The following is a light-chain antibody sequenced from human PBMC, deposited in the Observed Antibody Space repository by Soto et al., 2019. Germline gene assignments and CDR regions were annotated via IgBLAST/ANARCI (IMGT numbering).Light chain of an antibody. CDR2: RAS. CDR1: QSISSW. J-gene: IGKJ2*01. CDR3: QQYNSSPYP. V-gene: IGKV1-5*03. Sequence: DIQMTQSPSTLSASVGDRVTITCRASQSISSWLSCYQQKPGKAPKLLIYRASSLESGVPSRFRSSGSGTQFTHTISIRQPDECAPYYCQQYNSSPYPFGQGTQLEIQ.